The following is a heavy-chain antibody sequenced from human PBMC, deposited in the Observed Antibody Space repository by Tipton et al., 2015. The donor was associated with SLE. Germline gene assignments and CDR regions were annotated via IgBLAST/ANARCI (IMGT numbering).Heavy chain of an antibody. CDR1: GGSFTGNY. D-gene: IGHD2-2*01. CDR3: ARVSYAYWYFDL. CDR2: INHGGNT. V-gene: IGHV4-34*01. J-gene: IGHJ2*01. Sequence: TLSLTCAVYGGSFTGNYWSWIRQPPGKGLEWIGEINHGGNTNYNASLKSRVAISVDTSKNQFSLKLNSLTAADAAAYYCARVSYAYWYFDLWGRGTLVTVSS.